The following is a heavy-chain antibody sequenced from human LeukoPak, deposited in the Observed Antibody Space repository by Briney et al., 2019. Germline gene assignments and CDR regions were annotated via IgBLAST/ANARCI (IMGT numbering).Heavy chain of an antibody. Sequence: GRSLRLSCAASGFTFDDYAMHWVRQAPGKGLEWVSGISWNSGSIGYADSVKGRFTIPRDNAKNSLYLQMNSLRAEDTAVYYCAKGRAYYYGSGSYYNEGEETIEYFQHWGQGTLVTVSS. CDR3: AKGRAYYYGSGSYYNEGEETIEYFQH. J-gene: IGHJ1*01. CDR1: GFTFDDYA. D-gene: IGHD3-10*01. V-gene: IGHV3-9*01. CDR2: ISWNSGSI.